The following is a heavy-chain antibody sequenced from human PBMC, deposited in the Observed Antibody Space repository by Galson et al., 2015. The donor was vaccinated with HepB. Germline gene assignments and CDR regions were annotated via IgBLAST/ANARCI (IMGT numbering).Heavy chain of an antibody. CDR1: GFTFSGSA. Sequence: SLRLSCAASGFTFSGSAMHWVRQASGKGLEWVGRIRSKANSYATAYAASVKGRFTISRDDSKNTAYLQTNSLKTEDTAVYYCTSQEGTYYDFWSGYYEPTNLGMDVWGQGTTVTVSS. D-gene: IGHD3-3*01. V-gene: IGHV3-73*01. J-gene: IGHJ6*02. CDR2: IRSKANSYAT. CDR3: TSQEGTYYDFWSGYYEPTNLGMDV.